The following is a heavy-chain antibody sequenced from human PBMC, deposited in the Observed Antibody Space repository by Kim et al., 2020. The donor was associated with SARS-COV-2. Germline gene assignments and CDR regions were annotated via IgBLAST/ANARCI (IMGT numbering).Heavy chain of an antibody. CDR3: AKANGCPWFGKFHDDALDL. Sequence: GGSLRLSCAASGFTFNNFGMHWVRQAPGKGLEWVAVISYDGSKKYYADSVNGRFTVSRDSSKNTLSLQMRSLRAEDTAVYYCAKANGCPWFGKFHDDALDLWGQGTLVTVSS. D-gene: IGHD3-10*01. V-gene: IGHV3-30*18. J-gene: IGHJ3*01. CDR2: ISYDGSKK. CDR1: GFTFNNFG.